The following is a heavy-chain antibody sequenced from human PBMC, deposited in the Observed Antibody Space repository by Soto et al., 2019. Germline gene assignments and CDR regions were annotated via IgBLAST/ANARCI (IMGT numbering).Heavy chain of an antibody. V-gene: IGHV3-74*01. CDR1: GFTFSTSW. Sequence: GGSLRLSCEASGFTFSTSWMHWVRQAPGKGLMWVSRIDGDRSSIDYADSVKGRFTISRDNAKTTLYLQMTSLRAEDTAVYFCASRYRSTTRCYYHWGQGTLVTVSS. D-gene: IGHD2-2*01. CDR2: IDGDRSSI. J-gene: IGHJ5*02. CDR3: ASRYRSTTRCYYH.